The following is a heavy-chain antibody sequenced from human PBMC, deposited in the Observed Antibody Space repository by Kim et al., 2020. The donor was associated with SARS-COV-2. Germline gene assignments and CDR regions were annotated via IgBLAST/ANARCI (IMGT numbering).Heavy chain of an antibody. CDR2: ISSSSTI. CDR1: GFTFSSYS. J-gene: IGHJ5*02. D-gene: IGHD3-10*01. V-gene: IGHV3-48*04. Sequence: GGSLRLSCAASGFTFSSYSMNWVRQAPGKGLEWVSYISSSSTIYYADSVKGRFTISRDNAKNSLYLQMNSLRAEDTAVYYCACGVRGVDIRGWFDPWGQGTLVTVSS. CDR3: ACGVRGVDIRGWFDP.